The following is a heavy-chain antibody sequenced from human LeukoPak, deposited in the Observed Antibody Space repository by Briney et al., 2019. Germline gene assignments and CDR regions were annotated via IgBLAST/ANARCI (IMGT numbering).Heavy chain of an antibody. CDR1: GFTFSSYW. V-gene: IGHV3-7*01. CDR3: ASGYSSSWYFDY. D-gene: IGHD6-13*01. CDR2: IKQDGSEK. Sequence: PGGSLRLSCAASGFTFSSYWMSWVRQAPGKGLEWVANIKQDGSEKYYVDSVKGRFTISRDNAKNSLYLQMNSLRVEDTAVYYCASGYSSSWYFDYWGQGTLVTVSS. J-gene: IGHJ4*02.